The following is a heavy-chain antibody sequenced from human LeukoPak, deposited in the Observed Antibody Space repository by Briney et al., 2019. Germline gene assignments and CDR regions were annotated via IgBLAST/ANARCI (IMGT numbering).Heavy chain of an antibody. J-gene: IGHJ4*02. D-gene: IGHD5-24*01. V-gene: IGHV5-51*01. CDR1: GYSFTNSW. Sequence: GESLKISCKASGYSFTNSWIGWVRQMPGKGLEWMGAIYVADSDTKYNPAFQGQVTISADESFSTAFLQWNSLKAADIAMYFCARQRGFNFLDYWGPGVLVTVSS. CDR3: ARQRGFNFLDY. CDR2: IYVADSDT.